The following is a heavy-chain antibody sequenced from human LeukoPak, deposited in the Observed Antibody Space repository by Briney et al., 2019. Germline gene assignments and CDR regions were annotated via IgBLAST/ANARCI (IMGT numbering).Heavy chain of an antibody. D-gene: IGHD2-21*01. Sequence: GASVKVSCEASGYTFTGYYMHWVRQAPGQGLEWMGWINPNSGGTNYAQKFQGRVTMTRDTSISTAYMELSRLRSDDTAVYYCARDFLSRGVVMNAFDIWGQGTMVTVSS. J-gene: IGHJ3*02. CDR1: GYTFTGYY. V-gene: IGHV1-2*02. CDR3: ARDFLSRGVVMNAFDI. CDR2: INPNSGGT.